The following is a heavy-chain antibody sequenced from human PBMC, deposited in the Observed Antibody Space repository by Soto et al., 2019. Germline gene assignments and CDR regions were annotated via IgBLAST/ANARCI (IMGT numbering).Heavy chain of an antibody. V-gene: IGHV1-69*01. Sequence: QVQLVQSGAEVKKPGSSVKVSCKASGGTFSSSAITWVRQAPGQGLEWMGGIIPIFGTANYAQKFQGRVTITADDSTSTADMELSSLKSEDTAVYYCARARVEGSKAGTKVLVFDYWGQGTLVTVSS. D-gene: IGHD1-1*01. J-gene: IGHJ4*02. CDR3: ARARVEGSKAGTKVLVFDY. CDR1: GGTFSSSA. CDR2: IIPIFGTA.